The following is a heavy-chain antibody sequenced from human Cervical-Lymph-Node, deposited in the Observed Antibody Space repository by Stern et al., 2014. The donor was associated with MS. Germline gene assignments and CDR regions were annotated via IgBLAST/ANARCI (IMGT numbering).Heavy chain of an antibody. J-gene: IGHJ6*02. CDR1: GGTFSNYG. Sequence: QVQLVQSGAEVKKPGSSGKVSCKAPGGTFSNYGISWVRQAPGQGLEWMGGIIPIFDTTNYAQKFQGRVTIIADESTTTVYMELSSLRSEDTAVYYCARDHCLHCSGGSCCGMDVWGQGTTVTVSS. CDR2: IIPIFDTT. CDR3: ARDHCLHCSGGSCCGMDV. V-gene: IGHV1-69*01. D-gene: IGHD2-15*01.